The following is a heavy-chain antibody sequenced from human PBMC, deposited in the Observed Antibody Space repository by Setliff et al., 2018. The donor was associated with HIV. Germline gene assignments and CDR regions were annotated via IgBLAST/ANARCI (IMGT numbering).Heavy chain of an antibody. CDR2: MNPNSGGT. CDR1: GYTFTVYY. D-gene: IGHD3-3*01. Sequence: GASVKVSCKASGYTFTVYYLHWLRQAPGQGLEWMGWMNPNSGGTNYAQKFRGRITMTRDTSINTAFMELNSLRSDDTAVYYCARLFYDYWSGFYSGDYWGQGTLVTVSS. J-gene: IGHJ4*02. V-gene: IGHV1-2*02. CDR3: ARLFYDYWSGFYSGDY.